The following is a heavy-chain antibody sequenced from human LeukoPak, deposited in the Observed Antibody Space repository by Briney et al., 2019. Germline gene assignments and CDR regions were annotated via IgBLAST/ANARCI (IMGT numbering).Heavy chain of an antibody. CDR2: IYTSGST. Sequence: SETLSLTCTVSGVSISSGSYYWSWIRQPAGKGLEWIGRIYTSGSTNYNPSLKSRVTISVDTSKNQFSLKLSSVTAADTAVYYCARGRQPGIAAAGKPTHYWDYWGQGTLVTVSS. J-gene: IGHJ4*02. CDR1: GVSISSGSYY. V-gene: IGHV4-61*02. D-gene: IGHD6-13*01. CDR3: ARGRQPGIAAAGKPTHYWDY.